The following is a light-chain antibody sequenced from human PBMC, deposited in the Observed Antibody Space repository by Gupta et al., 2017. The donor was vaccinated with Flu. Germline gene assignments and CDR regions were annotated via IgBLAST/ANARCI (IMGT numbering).Light chain of an antibody. CDR3: GTWDSSLSAVV. CDR2: DNN. Sequence: QSVLTQPPPVSAAPGQQVTISCSGSSSNIGNNYVSWYQQLPGTAPKLLIYDNNKRPSGIPDRFSGSKSGTSATLGITGLQTGDEADYYCGTWDSSLSAVVFGGGTKLTVL. J-gene: IGLJ2*01. CDR1: SSNIGNNY. V-gene: IGLV1-51*01.